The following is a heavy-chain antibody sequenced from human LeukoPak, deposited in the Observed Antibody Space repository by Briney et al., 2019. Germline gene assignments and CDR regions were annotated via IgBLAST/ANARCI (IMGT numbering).Heavy chain of an antibody. J-gene: IGHJ3*01. CDR1: GFSISDYY. Sequence: GGSLRLSCAASGFSISDYYMSWIRQAPGKGLEWVSYITNSGITRDYTDSVKGRFTISRDNAKNSQYLQMNSLRAEDTAVYYCARDLYAAYCGGDCYPSDAFDVWGQGTVVTVSS. V-gene: IGHV3-11*04. D-gene: IGHD2-21*02. CDR2: ITNSGITR. CDR3: ARDLYAAYCGGDCYPSDAFDV.